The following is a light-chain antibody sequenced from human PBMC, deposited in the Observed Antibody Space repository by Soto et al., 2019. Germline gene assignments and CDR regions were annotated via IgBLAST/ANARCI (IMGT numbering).Light chain of an antibody. CDR1: SSDVGSYNL. CDR2: EGT. Sequence: QSVLTQPASVSGSPGQSITISCTGTSSDVGSYNLVSWFQQRPGKAPKLMIYEGTKRPSGLSNRFSGSKSGNTASLTISGLQAEDEADYYCCSYAGSSTYVVFGGGTKVTVL. J-gene: IGLJ2*01. V-gene: IGLV2-23*01. CDR3: CSYAGSSTYVV.